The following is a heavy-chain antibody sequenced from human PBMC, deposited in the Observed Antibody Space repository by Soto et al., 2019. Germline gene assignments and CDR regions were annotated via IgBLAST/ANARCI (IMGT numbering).Heavy chain of an antibody. D-gene: IGHD6-6*01. Sequence: SETLSLTCTVSGGSISSYYWSWIRQPPGKGLEWIGYIYYSGSTNYNPSLKSRVTISVDTSKNQFSLKLSSVTAADTAVYYCAGSSIAARPYYYYYYMDVWGKGTTVTVSS. CDR2: IYYSGST. J-gene: IGHJ6*03. CDR3: AGSSIAARPYYYYYYMDV. CDR1: GGSISSYY. V-gene: IGHV4-59*08.